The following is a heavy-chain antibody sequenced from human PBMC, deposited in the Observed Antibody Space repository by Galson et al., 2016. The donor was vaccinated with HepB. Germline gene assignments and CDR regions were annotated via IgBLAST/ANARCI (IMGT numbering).Heavy chain of an antibody. CDR3: ADLPLNDYGDSGFDY. V-gene: IGHV4-61*01. CDR2: IYYSGST. CDR1: GGSVSSGRHY. J-gene: IGHJ4*02. D-gene: IGHD4-17*01. Sequence: SETLSLTCTVSGGSVSSGRHYWNWIRQPLGKGLEWIGYIYYSGSTNYSPSLKSRVTIPLDTSKNQFSLKLSSVTAADTAVYYCADLPLNDYGDSGFDYWGQGTLVTGSS.